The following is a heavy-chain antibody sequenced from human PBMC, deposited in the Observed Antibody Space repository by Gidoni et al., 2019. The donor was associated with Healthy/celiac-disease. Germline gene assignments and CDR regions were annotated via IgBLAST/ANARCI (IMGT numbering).Heavy chain of an antibody. V-gene: IGHV3-30-3*01. Sequence: QVQLVESGGGVVQPGRSLRLSCAASGFTFSSYAMHWVRQAPGKGLEWVAVISYDGSNKYYADSVKGRFTISRDNSKNTLYLQMNSLRAEDTAVYYCAGADWNQDLPYYYYGMDVWGQGTTVTVSS. CDR1: GFTFSSYA. D-gene: IGHD1-1*01. CDR2: ISYDGSNK. CDR3: AGADWNQDLPYYYYGMDV. J-gene: IGHJ6*02.